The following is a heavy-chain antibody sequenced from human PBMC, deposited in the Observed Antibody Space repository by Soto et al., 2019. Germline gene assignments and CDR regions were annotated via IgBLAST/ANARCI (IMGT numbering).Heavy chain of an antibody. J-gene: IGHJ6*02. CDR1: GYTFTNYW. CDR2: IYPGDSDT. Sequence: PRQPLKISCKGSGYTFTNYWIGWVRQMPGKGLEWMGIIYPGDSDTKYNPSYQGQVNISADKSITTTYLRWTSLKASDTAIYYCAAAIFYYGMDVWGQGTTGTVS. V-gene: IGHV5-51*01. CDR3: AAAIFYYGMDV. D-gene: IGHD6-25*01.